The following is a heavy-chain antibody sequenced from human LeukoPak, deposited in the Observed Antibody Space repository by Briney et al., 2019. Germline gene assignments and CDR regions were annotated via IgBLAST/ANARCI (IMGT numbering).Heavy chain of an antibody. CDR3: ARHWQQLANNWFDP. V-gene: IGHV4-61*10. Sequence: SETLSLTCSVSGGSVSSGSYYWSWIRQPAGKGLEWIGRIYSSGSTNYNPSLKSRVTISVDTSKNQFSLKLSSVTAADTAVYYCARHWQQLANNWFDPWGQGTLVTVSS. J-gene: IGHJ5*02. CDR2: IYSSGST. CDR1: GGSVSSGSYY. D-gene: IGHD6-13*01.